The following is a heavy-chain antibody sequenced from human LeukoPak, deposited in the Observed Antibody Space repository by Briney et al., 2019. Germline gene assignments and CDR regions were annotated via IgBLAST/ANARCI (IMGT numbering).Heavy chain of an antibody. CDR1: GFTFTSYE. CDR2: ISGSGSSI. CDR3: ARDSGYSGYSDY. Sequence: PGGSLRLSCAASGFTFTSYEMNWVRQAPGKGLEWVSYISGSGSSIGYADSVKGRFTISRDNAKNSLYLQMNSLRAEDTAVYYCARDSGYSGYSDYWGQGTLVTVSS. D-gene: IGHD5-12*01. J-gene: IGHJ4*02. V-gene: IGHV3-48*03.